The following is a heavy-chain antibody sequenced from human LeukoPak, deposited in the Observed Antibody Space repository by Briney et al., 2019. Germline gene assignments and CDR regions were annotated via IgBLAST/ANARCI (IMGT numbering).Heavy chain of an antibody. J-gene: IGHJ4*02. Sequence: SGGSLRLSCAASGFTFSSYGMHWVRQAPGKGLEWVAVISYDGSNKYYADSVKGRFTISRDNSKNTLYLQMNSLRAEDTAVYYCAKGRSGIAAAGLNYWGQGTLVTVSS. CDR2: ISYDGSNK. CDR1: GFTFSSYG. CDR3: AKGRSGIAAAGLNY. V-gene: IGHV3-30*18. D-gene: IGHD6-13*01.